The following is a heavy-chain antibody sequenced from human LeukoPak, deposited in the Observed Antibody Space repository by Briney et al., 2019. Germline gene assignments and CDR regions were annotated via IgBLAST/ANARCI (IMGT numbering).Heavy chain of an antibody. CDR2: ISCSGGST. CDR1: GFTFSSYA. J-gene: IGHJ3*02. CDR3: ARAYDSSGYYFFGDAFDI. Sequence: PGGSLRLSCAASGFTFSSYAMSWVRQAPGKGLEWVSAISCSGGSTYYADSVKGRFTISRDNAKNSLYLQMNSLRAEDTAVYYCARAYDSSGYYFFGDAFDIWGQGTMVTVSS. V-gene: IGHV3-23*01. D-gene: IGHD3-22*01.